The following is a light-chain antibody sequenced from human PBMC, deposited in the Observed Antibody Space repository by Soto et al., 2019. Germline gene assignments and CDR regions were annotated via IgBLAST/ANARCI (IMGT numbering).Light chain of an antibody. V-gene: IGKV3-15*01. CDR2: DAS. CDR1: QSVRSN. CDR3: QQYNEWPLT. J-gene: IGKJ4*01. Sequence: EIVMTQSPATLSVSPGDRATLSCRASQSVRSNLAWYQQKPGQAPSLLIHDASIRATGIPARFSGSGSGTEFTLTVTSLQSEDFVVYYCQQYNEWPLTFGGGTKVDIK.